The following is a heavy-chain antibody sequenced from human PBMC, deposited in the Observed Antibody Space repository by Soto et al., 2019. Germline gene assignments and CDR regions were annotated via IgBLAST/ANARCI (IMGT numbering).Heavy chain of an antibody. Sequence: GGSLRLSCAASGFTFSSYAMHWVRQAPGKGLEWVAVISYDGSNKYYADSVKGRFTISRDNSKNTLYLQMNSLRAEDTAVYYCAREMKLRIYGMDGWGQGTTVTVSS. J-gene: IGHJ6*02. CDR3: AREMKLRIYGMDG. CDR2: ISYDGSNK. V-gene: IGHV3-30-3*01. CDR1: GFTFSSYA. D-gene: IGHD3-16*01.